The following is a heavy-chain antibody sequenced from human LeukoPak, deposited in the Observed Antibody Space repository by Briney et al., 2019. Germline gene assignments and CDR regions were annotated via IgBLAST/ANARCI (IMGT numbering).Heavy chain of an antibody. CDR2: IYYSGST. CDR1: GGSISSYY. V-gene: IGHV4-59*01. CDR3: ARDPSYYYGSGSYFGAFDI. Sequence: SETLSLTCTVSGGSISSYYWSWIRQPPGKGLEWIGYIYYSGSTNYNPSLKSRVTISVDTSKNQFSLKLSSVTAADTAVYYCARDPSYYYGSGSYFGAFDIWGQGTMVTVSS. D-gene: IGHD3-10*01. J-gene: IGHJ3*02.